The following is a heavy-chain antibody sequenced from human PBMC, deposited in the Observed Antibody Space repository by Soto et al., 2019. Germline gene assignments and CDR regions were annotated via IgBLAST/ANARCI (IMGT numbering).Heavy chain of an antibody. Sequence: ASVKVSWKASGYTFTSYGMSWGRQAAGKGIERMGWISAYNGNTNYAQKLQGRVTMTTDTSTSTAYMELRSLRSDDTAVYYCARSENVPPTPGYCSGGSCYSTQRNYYSYYMDVWGQGTTVTVSS. CDR1: GYTFTSYG. CDR2: ISAYNGNT. D-gene: IGHD2-15*01. CDR3: ARSENVPPTPGYCSGGSCYSTQRNYYSYYMDV. V-gene: IGHV1-18*01. J-gene: IGHJ6*03.